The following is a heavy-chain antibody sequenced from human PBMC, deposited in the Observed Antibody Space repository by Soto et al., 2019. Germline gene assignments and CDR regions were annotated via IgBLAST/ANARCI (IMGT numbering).Heavy chain of an antibody. CDR2: IKSKTDGETT. Sequence: EVQLVESGGGLVKVGGSLQLSCAGSGFTFSNAWLTWVRQAPGKGLEWVGRIKSKTDGETTDYAATVKGRFTISRDDSKNILFLQMNSPQIADTAVYYCTVGDHWGQGTVVTVS. D-gene: IGHD1-26*01. J-gene: IGHJ4*02. CDR1: GFTFSNAW. CDR3: TVGDH. V-gene: IGHV3-15*01.